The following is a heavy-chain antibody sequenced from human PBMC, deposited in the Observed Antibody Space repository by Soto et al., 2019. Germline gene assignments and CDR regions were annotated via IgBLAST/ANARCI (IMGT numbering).Heavy chain of an antibody. CDR3: ARVSKNQLERILDY. Sequence: SETLSLTCTVSGGSVTSVGYYWSWIRQPPGKGLEWIGYIYYTGSTNYNPSLKSRVTISVDMSKNQFSLRLSSVTAADTAVYYCARVSKNQLERILDYWGQGARVTVSS. D-gene: IGHD1-1*01. J-gene: IGHJ4*02. CDR2: IYYTGST. CDR1: GGSVTSVGYY. V-gene: IGHV4-61*08.